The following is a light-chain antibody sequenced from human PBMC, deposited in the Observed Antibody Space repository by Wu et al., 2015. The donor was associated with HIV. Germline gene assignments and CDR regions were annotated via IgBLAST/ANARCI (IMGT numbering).Light chain of an antibody. J-gene: IGKJ1*01. CDR1: QKISTS. CDR2: AAS. CDR3: QQTYTIQWT. V-gene: IGKV1-39*01. Sequence: DIQMTQSASSLSASVGDRVTLTCRASQKISTSLNWYQQKPGKAPKLLIYAASNLQGGVPSRFSGSGSGTDFTLTISRLQPEDSATYFCQQTYTIQWTFGQGTKVEIK.